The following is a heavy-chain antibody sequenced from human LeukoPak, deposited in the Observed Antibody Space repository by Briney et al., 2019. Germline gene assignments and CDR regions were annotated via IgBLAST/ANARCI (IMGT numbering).Heavy chain of an antibody. CDR2: INPNSGGT. V-gene: IGHV1-2*06. CDR3: ARVGRTRKLFDY. CDR1: GYTFTSYG. J-gene: IGHJ4*02. D-gene: IGHD1-14*01. Sequence: ASVKVSCKASGYTFTSYGISWVRQAPGQGLEWMGRINPNSGGTNYAQKFQGRVTMTRDTSISTTYMELSRLRSDDTAVYYCARVGRTRKLFDYWGQGTLVTVSS.